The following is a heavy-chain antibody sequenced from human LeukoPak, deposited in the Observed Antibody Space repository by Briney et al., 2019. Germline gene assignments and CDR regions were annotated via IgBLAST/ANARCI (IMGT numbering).Heavy chain of an antibody. Sequence: PSETPSLTCAVYGWSFNDYYWNWIRQPPGKGLEWIGGINARGDTNYNPSLKSRVTISVDTSKDQFSLRLTSMIAADTAIYYCARGQVPAARGYNWFDPWGQGTLVTVSS. CDR1: GWSFNDYY. D-gene: IGHD2-2*01. CDR3: ARGQVPAARGYNWFDP. CDR2: INARGDT. J-gene: IGHJ5*02. V-gene: IGHV4-34*01.